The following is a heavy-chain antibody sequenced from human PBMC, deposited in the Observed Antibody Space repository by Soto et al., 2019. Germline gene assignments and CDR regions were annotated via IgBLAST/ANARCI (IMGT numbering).Heavy chain of an antibody. CDR1: GGSISSGDYY. J-gene: IGHJ4*02. CDR2: IYYSGST. Sequence: PSETLSLTCTVSGGSISSGDYYWSWIRQPPGKGLEWIGYIYYSGSTYYNPSLKSRVTISVDTSKNQFSLKLSSVTAADTAVYYCARFMITFGGVIATYFDYWGQGTLVTVSS. V-gene: IGHV4-30-4*01. D-gene: IGHD3-16*02. CDR3: ARFMITFGGVIATYFDY.